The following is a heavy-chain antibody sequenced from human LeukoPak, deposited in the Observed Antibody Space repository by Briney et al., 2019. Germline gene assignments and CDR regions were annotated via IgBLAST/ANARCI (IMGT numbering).Heavy chain of an antibody. Sequence: ASVKVSCKASGYTFTGYYMHWVRQAPGQGLEWMGWINPNSGGTNYAQKFQGWVTMTRDTSISTAYMELSRLRSDDTAVYYCASGPPTPELELRRGYYYYYMDVWGKGTTVTVSS. CDR1: GYTFTGYY. J-gene: IGHJ6*03. CDR2: INPNSGGT. CDR3: ASGPPTPELELRRGYYYYYMDV. D-gene: IGHD1-7*01. V-gene: IGHV1-2*04.